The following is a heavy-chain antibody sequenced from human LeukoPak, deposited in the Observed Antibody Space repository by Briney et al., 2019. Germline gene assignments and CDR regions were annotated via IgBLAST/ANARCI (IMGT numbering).Heavy chain of an antibody. V-gene: IGHV1-2*07. CDR1: EYTFTAYY. Sequence: GASVKVSCEASEYTFTAYYIHWVRQAPGQGLEWMGWINPNSGGANAAHKFQGRVTMTRDTSISTAYMELSRLRSDDTAVYYCARSPIVIITRDGYDIWGQGTRVTVSS. CDR2: INPNSGGA. J-gene: IGHJ3*02. D-gene: IGHD3-22*01. CDR3: ARSPIVIITRDGYDI.